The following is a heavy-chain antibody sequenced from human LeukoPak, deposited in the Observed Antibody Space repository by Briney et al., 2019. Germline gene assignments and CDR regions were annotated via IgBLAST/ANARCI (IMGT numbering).Heavy chain of an antibody. V-gene: IGHV3-21*01. D-gene: IGHD4-17*01. Sequence: PGGSLRLSCAASGFNFNAYTMNWVRQAPGKGLEWVSSISSDSSYIYYADAVHGRFTVSRDNAKYSLYLQMNSLRAEDTAVYYCVRGSYGAYDYWGQGSLVTVSS. CDR1: GFNFNAYT. J-gene: IGHJ4*02. CDR3: VRGSYGAYDY. CDR2: ISSDSSYI.